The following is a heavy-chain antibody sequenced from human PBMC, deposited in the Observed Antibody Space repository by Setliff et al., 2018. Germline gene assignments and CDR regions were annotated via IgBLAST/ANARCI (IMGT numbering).Heavy chain of an antibody. J-gene: IGHJ4*02. CDR3: ARGSLSGTTYPSDY. D-gene: IGHD1-7*01. V-gene: IGHV3-7*01. Sequence: LEWVATIKQDGSEKFYVDSLKGRLTVSRDNAKNSLYLQMDSLTAEDTAVYYCARGSLSGTTYPSDYWGQGSLVTVSS. CDR2: IKQDGSEK.